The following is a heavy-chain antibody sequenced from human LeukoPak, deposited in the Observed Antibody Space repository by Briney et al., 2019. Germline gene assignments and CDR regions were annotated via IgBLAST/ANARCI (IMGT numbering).Heavy chain of an antibody. CDR2: IYHSGST. CDR1: GGSISSGGYS. D-gene: IGHD3-22*01. CDR3: ARKDYYDLYYFDY. J-gene: IGHJ4*02. Sequence: SETLSLTCAVSGGSISSGGYSWSWVRQPPGEGLEWVGYIYHSGSTYYNPSLQSRVTISLDRSKNQFSLKLSSVTAADTAVYYCARKDYYDLYYFDYWGQGTLVTASS. V-gene: IGHV4-30-2*01.